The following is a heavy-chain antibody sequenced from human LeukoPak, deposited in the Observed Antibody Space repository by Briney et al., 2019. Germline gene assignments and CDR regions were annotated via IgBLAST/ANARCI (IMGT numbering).Heavy chain of an antibody. CDR3: AKDLRDYYYYGMDV. CDR2: ISYDGSNK. V-gene: IGHV3-30*18. CDR1: GLTFSSYG. J-gene: IGHJ6*04. Sequence: GGSLRLSCAASGLTFSSYGMHWVRQAPGKGLEWVAVISYDGSNKYYADSVKGRFTISRDNSKNTLYLQMNSLRAEDTAVYYCAKDLRDYYYYGMDVWGKGTTVTVSP.